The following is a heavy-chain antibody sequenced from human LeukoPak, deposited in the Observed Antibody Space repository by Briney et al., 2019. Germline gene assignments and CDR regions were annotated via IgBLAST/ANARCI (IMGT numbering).Heavy chain of an antibody. Sequence: SETLSLTCTVSGGSISSYYWSWIRQPPGKGLEWIGYIYYSGSTNYNPSLKSRVTISVDTSKNQFSLKLSSVTAADTAVYYCASTNSGRLDAFDIWGQGTMFTVSS. CDR1: GGSISSYY. CDR3: ASTNSGRLDAFDI. V-gene: IGHV4-59*01. J-gene: IGHJ3*02. D-gene: IGHD1-26*01. CDR2: IYYSGST.